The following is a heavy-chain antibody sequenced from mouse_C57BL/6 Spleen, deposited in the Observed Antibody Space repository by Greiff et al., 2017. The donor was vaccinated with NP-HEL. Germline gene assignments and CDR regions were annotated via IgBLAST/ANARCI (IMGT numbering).Heavy chain of an antibody. CDR3: ARKKGYGYDGGYYAMDY. D-gene: IGHD2-2*01. Sequence: EVMLVESGGGLVKPGGSLKLSCAASGFTFSDYGMHWVRQAPEKGLEWVAYISSGSSTIYYADTVKGRFTISRDNAKNTLFLQMTSLRSEDTAMYYCARKKGYGYDGGYYAMDYWGQGTSVTVSS. CDR1: GFTFSDYG. CDR2: ISSGSSTI. J-gene: IGHJ4*01. V-gene: IGHV5-17*01.